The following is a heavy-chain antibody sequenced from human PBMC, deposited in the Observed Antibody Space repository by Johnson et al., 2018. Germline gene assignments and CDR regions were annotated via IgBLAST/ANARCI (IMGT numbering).Heavy chain of an antibody. CDR3: AKELEVVGYYYYYMDV. CDR1: GFTFSVYG. D-gene: IGHD3-16*02. J-gene: IGHJ6*03. Sequence: QVQLQESGGGVVQPGRSXRLSCATSGFTFSVYGMHWVRQAPGKGLEWVAVISEDGSNKYYADSVKGRFTISRDNSKNTLYLQMNSLRAEDTAVYYCAKELEVVGYYYYYMDVWGKGTTVTVSS. CDR2: ISEDGSNK. V-gene: IGHV3-30*18.